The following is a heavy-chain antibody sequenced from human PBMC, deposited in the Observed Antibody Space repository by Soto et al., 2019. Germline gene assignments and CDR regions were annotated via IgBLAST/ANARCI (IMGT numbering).Heavy chain of an antibody. J-gene: IGHJ4*02. CDR1: GGSVTSSSYF. D-gene: IGHD3-22*01. CDR2: IYYTGNT. V-gene: IGHV4-61*01. Sequence: QVQLQESGPGLVKPSETLSLTCTVSGGSVTSSSYFWSWIRQPPGKGLEWIGWIYYTGNTNYNPALKSRVTISIDTSKNQFSLRLSSVTAADTAVYHCARQYNLDSSGYHYYFDQWGQGALVTVSS. CDR3: ARQYNLDSSGYHYYFDQ.